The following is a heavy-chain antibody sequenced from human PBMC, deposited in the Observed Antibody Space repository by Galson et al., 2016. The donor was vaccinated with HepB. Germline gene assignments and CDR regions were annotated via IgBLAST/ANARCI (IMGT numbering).Heavy chain of an antibody. CDR3: AKWSDAAATY. D-gene: IGHD6-13*01. J-gene: IGHJ4*02. CDR1: GFTVSTNY. CDR2: IYSSGST. V-gene: IGHV3-53*01. Sequence: SLRLSCAASGFTVSTNYMSWVRQAPGKGLEWVSVIYSSGSTYYADSVKGRFTFSRDNSKNTLYLQMNSLTAEDTAVYYCAKWSDAAATYWGQGALVTVSS.